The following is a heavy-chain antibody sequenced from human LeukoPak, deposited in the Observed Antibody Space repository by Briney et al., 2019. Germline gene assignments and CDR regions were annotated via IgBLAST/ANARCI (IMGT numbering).Heavy chain of an antibody. D-gene: IGHD6-13*01. V-gene: IGHV3-21*01. CDR3: ARDRGSSWPIDY. CDR1: GFTFSSYS. Sequence: GGSLRLSCAASGFTFSSYSMNWVRQAPGKGLEWVLSISSSSSYIYYADSVKGRFTISRDNAKNSLYLQMNSLRAEDTAVYYCARDRGSSWPIDYWGQGTLVTVSS. CDR2: ISSSSSYI. J-gene: IGHJ4*02.